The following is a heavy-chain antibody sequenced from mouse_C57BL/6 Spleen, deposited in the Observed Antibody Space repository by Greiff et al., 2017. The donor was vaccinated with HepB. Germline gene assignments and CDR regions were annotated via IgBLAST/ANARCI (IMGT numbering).Heavy chain of an antibody. V-gene: IGHV1-55*01. D-gene: IGHD4-1*01. Sequence: QVHVKQPGAELVKPGASVKMSCKASGYTFTSYWITWVKQRPGQGLEWIGDIYPGSGSTNYNEKFKSKATLTVDTSSSTAYMQLSSLTSEDSAVYYCARRGLGRPMDYWGQGTSVTVSS. J-gene: IGHJ4*01. CDR3: ARRGLGRPMDY. CDR1: GYTFTSYW. CDR2: IYPGSGST.